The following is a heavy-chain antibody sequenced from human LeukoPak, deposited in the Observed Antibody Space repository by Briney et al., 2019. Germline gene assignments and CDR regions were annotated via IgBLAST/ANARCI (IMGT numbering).Heavy chain of an antibody. Sequence: SETLSLTCTVSGGSINSYYWSWIRQPAGKGLEWIGRIYTSGTTNYNPSLKSRVTMSVDTSKKQFSLKLSSVTAADTAVYYCVSRPPKYSSSWYPLDYWGQGTLVTVSS. D-gene: IGHD6-13*01. J-gene: IGHJ4*02. CDR1: GGSINSYY. CDR3: VSRPPKYSSSWYPLDY. CDR2: IYTSGTT. V-gene: IGHV4-4*07.